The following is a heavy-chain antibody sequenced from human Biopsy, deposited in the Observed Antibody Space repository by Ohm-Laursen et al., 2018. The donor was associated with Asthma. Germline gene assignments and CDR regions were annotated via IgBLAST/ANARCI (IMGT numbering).Heavy chain of an antibody. CDR1: GVSISSDY. CDR2: IYYSGST. D-gene: IGHD2-21*02. J-gene: IGHJ4*02. V-gene: IGHV4-59*01. Sequence: TLSLTCTVSGVSISSDYWSWLRQPPGKGLEWIGHIYYSGSTNYQPSLKSRVTISVDTSKNQFSLKLRSVTAADAAVYYCARGISRVTGLFDHFDSWGQGTLVTVSS. CDR3: ARGISRVTGLFDHFDS.